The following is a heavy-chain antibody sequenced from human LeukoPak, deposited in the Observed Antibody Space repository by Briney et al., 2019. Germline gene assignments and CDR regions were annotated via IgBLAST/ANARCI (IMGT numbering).Heavy chain of an antibody. V-gene: IGHV1-46*01. J-gene: IGHJ4*02. Sequence: AASVKVSCKASGYTFPSYFMHWVRQAPGQGLEWMGIINPTGGSTTYAQKFQGRVTMTRDTSTSTVYMEPSSLRSDDTAVYYCARTAARRFGYWGQGTLVTVSS. CDR2: INPTGGST. CDR3: ARTAARRFGY. D-gene: IGHD6-6*01. CDR1: GYTFPSYF.